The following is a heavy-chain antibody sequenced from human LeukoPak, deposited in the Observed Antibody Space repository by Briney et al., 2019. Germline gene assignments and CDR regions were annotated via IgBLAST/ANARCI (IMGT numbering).Heavy chain of an antibody. D-gene: IGHD3-10*01. CDR2: IYYSGST. V-gene: IGHV4-39*07. Sequence: PSETLSLTCTVSGGSISSSSYYWGWIRQPPGKGLEWIGSIYYSGSTYYNPSLKSRIIISRDVSRNQFSLQLTSVTAADTAVYYCARGFGSGNYYYGWFDPWGQGALVTVSS. CDR1: GGSISSSSYY. J-gene: IGHJ5*02. CDR3: ARGFGSGNYYYGWFDP.